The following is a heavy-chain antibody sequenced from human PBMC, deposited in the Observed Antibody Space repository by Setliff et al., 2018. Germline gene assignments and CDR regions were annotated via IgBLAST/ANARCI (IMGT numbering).Heavy chain of an antibody. CDR3: ARTRGSSGWLNWFDP. CDR2: FHTGGST. D-gene: IGHD6-19*01. Sequence: SETLSLTCTVSGDSISSGSYYWTWIRQPAGKGLEWIGHFHTGGSTNYNRSLRSRVSISVDTSKNQFSLKLSSVTAADTAVYYCARTRGSSGWLNWFDPWGQGTLVTVSS. V-gene: IGHV4-61*09. J-gene: IGHJ5*02. CDR1: GDSISSGSYY.